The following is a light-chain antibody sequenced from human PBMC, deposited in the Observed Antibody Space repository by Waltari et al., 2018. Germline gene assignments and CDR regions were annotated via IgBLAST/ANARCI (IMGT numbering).Light chain of an antibody. CDR3: SSYTRSNTWV. Sequence: QSVLAQPASVSGSPGQSITISFPGTRSDIGAYNYFSWYQQHPGKAPKLMIYDVSKWPSGVSNRFSGSKSGNTASLTISGLQADDEADYYCSSYTRSNTWVFGGGTKLTVL. CDR2: DVS. V-gene: IGLV2-14*01. J-gene: IGLJ3*02. CDR1: RSDIGAYNY.